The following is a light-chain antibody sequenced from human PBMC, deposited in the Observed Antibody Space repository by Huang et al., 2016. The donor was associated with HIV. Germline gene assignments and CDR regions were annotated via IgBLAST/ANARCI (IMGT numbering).Light chain of an antibody. CDR2: GAS. CDR3: QQYDSSPWT. Sequence: EIVLTQSPGTLSLSPGERATLSCRASQSVSSSYLAWYQQKPGQAPRHLFYGASSRATGIPDRFSGSGSGTDFTLTISRLEPEDFAVYYCQQYDSSPWTFGQGTKVEIK. V-gene: IGKV3-20*01. CDR1: QSVSSSY. J-gene: IGKJ1*01.